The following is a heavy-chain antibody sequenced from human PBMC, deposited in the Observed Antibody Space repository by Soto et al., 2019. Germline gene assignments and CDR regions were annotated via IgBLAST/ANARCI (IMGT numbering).Heavy chain of an antibody. CDR3: AGLTIFGVVPSGFDY. CDR1: GFTVCSNY. V-gene: IGHV3-66*01. CDR2: IYSGGST. D-gene: IGHD3-3*01. J-gene: IGHJ4*02. Sequence: GGSLRLSCAASGFTVCSNYMSWVRQAPGKGLEWVSVIYSGGSTYYADSVKGRFTISRDNSKNTLYLQMNSLRAEDTAVYYCAGLTIFGVVPSGFDYWGQGTLVTVSS.